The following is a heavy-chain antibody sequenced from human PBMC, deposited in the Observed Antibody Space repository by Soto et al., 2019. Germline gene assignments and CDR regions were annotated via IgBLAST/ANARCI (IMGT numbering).Heavy chain of an antibody. D-gene: IGHD3-22*01. CDR2: ISYDGSNK. CDR1: GFTFSSYG. J-gene: IGHJ4*02. Sequence: ESVGGVVQPGRSLRLSCAASGFTFSSYGMHWVRQAPGKGLEWVAVISYDGSNKYYADSVKGRFTISRDNSKNTLYLQMNSLRAEDTAVYYCAKEEYYYDSSGYLYWGQGTLVTVSS. CDR3: AKEEYYYDSSGYLY. V-gene: IGHV3-30*18.